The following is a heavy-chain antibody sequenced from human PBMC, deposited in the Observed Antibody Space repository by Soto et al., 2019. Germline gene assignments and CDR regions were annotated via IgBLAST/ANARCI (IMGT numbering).Heavy chain of an antibody. CDR3: ARIGVVPTLRYFVFTPGRNDYYYYRDV. CDR2: INHSGST. CDR1: GGSFSGYY. V-gene: IGHV4-34*01. D-gene: IGHD3-9*01. J-gene: IGHJ6*03. Sequence: ETLSLTCAVYGGSFSGYYWSWIRQPPGKGLEWIGEINHSGSTNYTPSLKSRVTISVDTSKNQFSLKLRSVTAAGTAVYYCARIGVVPTLRYFVFTPGRNDYYYYRDVWGKGTTVTVSS.